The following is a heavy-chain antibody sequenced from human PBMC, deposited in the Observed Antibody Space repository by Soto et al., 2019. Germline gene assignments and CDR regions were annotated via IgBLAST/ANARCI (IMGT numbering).Heavy chain of an antibody. J-gene: IGHJ4*02. CDR1: GFTFSSYA. CDR3: VKGEYYYDSSGYYPFDY. Sequence: GGSLRLSCSASGFTFSSYAMHWVRQAPGKGLEYVSSISTNGGSTHYADSVKGRFTISRGNSKNTQYLQMSSLRADDTAVYYCVKGEYYYDSSGYYPFDYWGRGTLVTVPQ. V-gene: IGHV3-64D*06. CDR2: ISTNGGST. D-gene: IGHD3-22*01.